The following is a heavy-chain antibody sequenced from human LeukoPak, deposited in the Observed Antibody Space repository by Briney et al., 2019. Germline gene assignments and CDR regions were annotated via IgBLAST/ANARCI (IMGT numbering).Heavy chain of an antibody. CDR2: ISWNSGSI. CDR1: GFTFDDYA. CDR3: AKARDDSSGYYLFDY. Sequence: GGSLRLSCAASGFTFDDYAMHWVRQAPGKGLEWVSGISWNSGSIGYADSVKGRFTISRDNAKNSLYLQMNSLRAEDTAVYYCAKARDDSSGYYLFDYWGQGTLVTVSS. J-gene: IGHJ4*02. D-gene: IGHD3-22*01. V-gene: IGHV3-9*01.